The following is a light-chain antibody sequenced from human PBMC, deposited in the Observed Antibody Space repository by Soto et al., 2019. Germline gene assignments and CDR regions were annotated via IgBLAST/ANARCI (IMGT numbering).Light chain of an antibody. V-gene: IGLV2-14*01. Sequence: QSALTQPASVSGSPGQSITISCTGTSNDVGGYNYVSWYQPYPGKAPKLMIYEGSRRPSGVSNRFSGSKSGNTASLTISGLQAEDEADYYCSSYTRSSTDVFGTGTKLTVL. CDR3: SSYTRSSTDV. CDR2: EGS. J-gene: IGLJ1*01. CDR1: SNDVGGYNY.